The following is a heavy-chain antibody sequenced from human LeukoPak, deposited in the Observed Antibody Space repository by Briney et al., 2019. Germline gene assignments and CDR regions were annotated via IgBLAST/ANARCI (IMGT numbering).Heavy chain of an antibody. J-gene: IGHJ6*03. D-gene: IGHD5-24*01. V-gene: IGHV1-18*01. CDR2: MNPNSGGT. Sequence: GASVKVSCKASGYTFTSYDINWVRQATGQGLEWMGWMNPNSGGTNYAQKLQGRVTMTTDTSTSTAYMELRSLRSDDTAVYYCARDHGYTCYYYYMDVWGKGTTVTVSS. CDR3: ARDHGYTCYYYYMDV. CDR1: GYTFTSYD.